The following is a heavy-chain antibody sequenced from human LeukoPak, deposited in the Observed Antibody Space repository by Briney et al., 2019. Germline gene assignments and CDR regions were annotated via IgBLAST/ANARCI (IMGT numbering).Heavy chain of an antibody. J-gene: IGHJ6*02. D-gene: IGHD2/OR15-2a*01. CDR1: GGSIINYY. CDR2: IYHNGGT. Sequence: SETLSLTCTVSGGSIINYYWTWIRQPPGKGLEWIGSIYHNGGTNYNPSLESRVTMSVDTSKNQFFLKMTSVTAADTAVYYCARDNIDYNYYYGMDVWGQGTTVTVSS. CDR3: ARDNIDYNYYYGMDV. V-gene: IGHV4-59*01.